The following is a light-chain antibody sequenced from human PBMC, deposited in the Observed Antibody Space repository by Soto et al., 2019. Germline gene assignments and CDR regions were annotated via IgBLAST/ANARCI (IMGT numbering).Light chain of an antibody. CDR3: KQLKSYRYP. V-gene: IGKV1-9*01. CDR2: AAS. CDR1: QGISSY. J-gene: IGKJ2*01. Sequence: IQLTQSPSSLSASVGDRVTITCRASQGISSYLAWYQQKPGKAPKLLIYAASTLQSGVPSRFSGSGSGTDFTLPISSLQPKDFAIYSCKQLKSYRYPFGQGPSWRSN.